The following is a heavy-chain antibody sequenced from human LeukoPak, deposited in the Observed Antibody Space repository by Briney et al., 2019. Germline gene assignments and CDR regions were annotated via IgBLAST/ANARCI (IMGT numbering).Heavy chain of an antibody. CDR1: GFTFSSYS. V-gene: IGHV3-21*01. CDR3: ATPAYSSTWYSFDY. Sequence: GGSLRLSCAASGFTFSSYSVNWVRQAPGKGLEWVSSISSSSSYIYYADSVKGRFTISRDNAKNSLYLQMNSLRAEDTAVYYCATPAYSSTWYSFDYWGQGTLVTVSS. CDR2: ISSSSSYI. J-gene: IGHJ4*02. D-gene: IGHD6-13*01.